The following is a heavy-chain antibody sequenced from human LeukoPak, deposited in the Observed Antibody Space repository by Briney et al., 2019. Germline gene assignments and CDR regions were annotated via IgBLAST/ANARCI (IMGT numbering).Heavy chain of an antibody. CDR1: GFSFDDYD. CDR2: ISSSSSYI. CDR3: ARALPPPRITIFGVVAFDI. J-gene: IGHJ3*02. Sequence: GGSLRLSCAASGFSFDDYDMHWVRQAPGKGLEWVSSISSSSSYIYYADSVKGRFTISRDNAKNSLYLQMNSLRAEDTAVYYCARALPPPRITIFGVVAFDIWGQGTMVTVSS. V-gene: IGHV3-21*01. D-gene: IGHD3-3*01.